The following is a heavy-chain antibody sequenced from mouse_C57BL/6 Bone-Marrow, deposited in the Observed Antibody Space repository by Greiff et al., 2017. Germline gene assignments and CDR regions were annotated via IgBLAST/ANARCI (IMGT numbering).Heavy chain of an antibody. CDR3: ARIVRWLLRENYAMDY. J-gene: IGHJ4*01. CDR2: IYPGSGST. CDR1: GYTFTSYW. V-gene: IGHV1-55*01. Sequence: QVQLQQPGAELVKPGASVKMSCKASGYTFTSYWITWVKQRPGQGLEWIGDIYPGSGSTNYNEKFKSKATLTVDQSSSTAYMQLSSLTSEDSAVYYCARIVRWLLRENYAMDYWGQGTSVTVSS. D-gene: IGHD2-3*01.